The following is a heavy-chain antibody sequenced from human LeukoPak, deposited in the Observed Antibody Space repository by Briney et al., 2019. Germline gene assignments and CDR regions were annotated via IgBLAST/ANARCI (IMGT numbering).Heavy chain of an antibody. D-gene: IGHD1-20*01. J-gene: IGHJ5*02. CDR2: IYHSGST. CDR3: ARVKYNWNDVRWFDP. CDR1: GGSISSSNW. V-gene: IGHV4-4*02. Sequence: SETLSLTCAVSGGSISSSNWWSGVRQPPGKGLEWIGEIYHSGSTNYSPSLKSRVTISVDTSKNQFSLKLSSVTAADTAVYYCARVKYNWNDVRWFDPWGQGTLVTVSS.